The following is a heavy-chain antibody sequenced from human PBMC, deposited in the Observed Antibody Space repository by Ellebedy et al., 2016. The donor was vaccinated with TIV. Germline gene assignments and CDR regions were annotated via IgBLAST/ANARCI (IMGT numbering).Heavy chain of an antibody. CDR3: ARELAEYMPVGYGMDV. D-gene: IGHD3-16*01. CDR2: MNPNSGNT. Sequence: ASVKVSCXASGYTFTSYDINWVRQATGQGLEWMGWMNPNSGNTGYAQKFQGRVTMTRNTSISTAYMELSRLRSDDTAVYYCARELAEYMPVGYGMDVWGQGTTVTVSS. V-gene: IGHV1-8*01. J-gene: IGHJ6*02. CDR1: GYTFTSYD.